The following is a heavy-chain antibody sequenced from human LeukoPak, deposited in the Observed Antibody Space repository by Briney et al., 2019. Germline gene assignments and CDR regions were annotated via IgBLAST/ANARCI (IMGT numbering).Heavy chain of an antibody. Sequence: SETLSLTCTVSGYSISSGYYWGWIRQPPGKGLEWIGSIYHSGSTYYNPSLKSRVTISVDTSKNQFSLKLSSVTAADTAVYYCARDYHYYYGSGSYYPYYYYYMDVWGKGTTVTVSS. CDR3: ARDYHYYYGSGSYYPYYYYYMDV. CDR2: IYHSGST. CDR1: GYSISSGYY. D-gene: IGHD3-10*01. V-gene: IGHV4-38-2*02. J-gene: IGHJ6*03.